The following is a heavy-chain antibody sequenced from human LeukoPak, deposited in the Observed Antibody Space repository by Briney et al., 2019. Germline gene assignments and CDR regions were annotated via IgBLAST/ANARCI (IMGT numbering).Heavy chain of an antibody. V-gene: IGHV4-34*01. D-gene: IGHD4-17*01. CDR3: ARSPYITVTTFDY. CDR2: INHSGST. Sequence: SETLSLTCAVYGGSFSGYYWSWIRQPPGKGLEWIGEINHSGSTNYNPSLKSRVTISVDTSKNQFSLKLSSVTAADTAVYYCARSPYITVTTFDYWGQGTLVTVSS. J-gene: IGHJ4*02. CDR1: GGSFSGYY.